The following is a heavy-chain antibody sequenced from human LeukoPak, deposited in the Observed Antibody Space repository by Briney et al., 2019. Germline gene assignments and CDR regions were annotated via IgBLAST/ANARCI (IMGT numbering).Heavy chain of an antibody. Sequence: WASVKVSCKASGYTFTSYGISWVRQAPGQGLEWMGWISSYNGNTNYAQKLQGRVTMTTDTSTSTAYMELSRLRSGDTAVYYCARGRRARGTIYSYGYDYFDYWGQGTLVTVSS. CDR2: ISSYNGNT. CDR1: GYTFTSYG. V-gene: IGHV1-18*01. J-gene: IGHJ4*02. CDR3: ARGRRARGTIYSYGYDYFDY. D-gene: IGHD5-18*01.